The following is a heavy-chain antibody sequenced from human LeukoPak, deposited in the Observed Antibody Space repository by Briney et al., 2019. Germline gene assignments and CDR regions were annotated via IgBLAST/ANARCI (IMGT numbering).Heavy chain of an antibody. D-gene: IGHD3-22*01. V-gene: IGHV4-59*11. Sequence: PSETLSLTCTVSGGSISSHYWSWIRQPPGKGLEWIGYIYYSGTTNYNPSLKSRVTISVDTSKNQFSLKLSSVTAADTAVYYCARVGDYYDSSGYYYSHDYWGQGTLVTVS. CDR2: IYYSGTT. J-gene: IGHJ4*02. CDR1: GGSISSHY. CDR3: ARVGDYYDSSGYYYSHDY.